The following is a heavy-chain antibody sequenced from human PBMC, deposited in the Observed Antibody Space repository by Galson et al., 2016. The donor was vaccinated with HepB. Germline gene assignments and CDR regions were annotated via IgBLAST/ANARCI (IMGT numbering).Heavy chain of an antibody. CDR3: ARELVRSAFDL. CDR1: GFAFSNSG. V-gene: IGHV3-48*02. CDR2: ISTTVRTI. Sequence: SLRLSCAGSGFAFSNSGINWVRQAPGKGLQWISYISTTVRTIYYADSVVGRSTISRDNAKNSVYLQINSLRDDDTAVYYCARELVRSAFDLWGQGTMVTVSS. J-gene: IGHJ3*01. D-gene: IGHD2-21*01.